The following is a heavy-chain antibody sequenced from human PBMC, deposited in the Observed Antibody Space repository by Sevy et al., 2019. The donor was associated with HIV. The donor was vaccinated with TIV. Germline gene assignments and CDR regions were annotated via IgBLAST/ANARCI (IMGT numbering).Heavy chain of an antibody. V-gene: IGHV4-31*03. CDR2: IYYSGST. CDR1: GGSISSGGYY. D-gene: IGHD3-9*01. J-gene: IGHJ5*02. CDR3: ARAWDDILTGYNMAFNS. Sequence: SETLSLTCTVSGGSISSGGYYWSWIRQHPGKGLEWIGYIYYSGSTYYNPSLKSRVTISVDTSKNQFSLKLSSVTAADTAVYYCARAWDDILTGYNMAFNSCGQGTLVTVSS.